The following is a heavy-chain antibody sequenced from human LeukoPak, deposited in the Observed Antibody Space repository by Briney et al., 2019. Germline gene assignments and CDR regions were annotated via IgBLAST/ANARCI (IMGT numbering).Heavy chain of an antibody. D-gene: IGHD3-22*01. Sequence: ASVKVSCKASGYTFTSYGISWVRQAPGQGLEWMGWIRAYNGNTNYAQKLQGRVTMTTDTSTSTAYMELRSLRSDDTAVYYCAKNYYDSSGLVFDYWGQGTPVTVSS. CDR3: AKNYYDSSGLVFDY. V-gene: IGHV1-18*01. CDR2: IRAYNGNT. CDR1: GYTFTSYG. J-gene: IGHJ4*02.